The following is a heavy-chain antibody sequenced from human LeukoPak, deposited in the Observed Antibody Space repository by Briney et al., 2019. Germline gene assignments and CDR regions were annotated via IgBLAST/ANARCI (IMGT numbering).Heavy chain of an antibody. CDR1: GFTFSSYG. CDR2: ISGSCGST. J-gene: IGHJ4*02. CDR3: AKGSGPFRWFGEVNVKLPRPIRHYYFDS. V-gene: IGHV3-23*01. D-gene: IGHD3-10*01. Sequence: GGSLRLSCAASGFTFSSYGMSWVRQPPAKGLEWVSAISGSCGSTYYANPVKGRFTISRDNSKNTLYLQMNSLRAEDTAVYYCAKGSGPFRWFGEVNVKLPRPIRHYYFDSWGQGTLVTVSS.